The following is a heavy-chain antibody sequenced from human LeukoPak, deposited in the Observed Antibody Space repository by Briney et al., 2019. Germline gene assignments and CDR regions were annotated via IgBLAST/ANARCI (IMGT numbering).Heavy chain of an antibody. CDR3: AREEANDYGDYETGDYYYGMDV. J-gene: IGHJ6*02. V-gene: IGHV4-30-4*01. CDR1: GGSISSGDYY. Sequence: PSETLSLTCTVSGGSISSGDYYWSWIRQPPGKGLEWIVYIYYSGSTYYNPSLKSRVTISVDTSKNQFSLKLSSVTAADTAVYYCAREEANDYGDYETGDYYYGMDVWGQGTTVTVSS. D-gene: IGHD4-17*01. CDR2: IYYSGST.